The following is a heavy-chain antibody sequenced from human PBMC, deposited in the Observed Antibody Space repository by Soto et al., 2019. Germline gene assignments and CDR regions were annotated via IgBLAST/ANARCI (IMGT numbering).Heavy chain of an antibody. CDR2: FDPEDGET. Sequence: QVQLVQSGAEVKKPGASVKVSCKVSGYTLTELSMHWVRQAPGKGLEWMGGFDPEDGETIYAQKFQGRVTLTEYTSTDTAYMELSSLGSEDTAVYYCAAVRRYSSGRQLDYWGQGTLVTVSS. J-gene: IGHJ4*02. CDR1: GYTLTELS. D-gene: IGHD6-19*01. CDR3: AAVRRYSSGRQLDY. V-gene: IGHV1-24*01.